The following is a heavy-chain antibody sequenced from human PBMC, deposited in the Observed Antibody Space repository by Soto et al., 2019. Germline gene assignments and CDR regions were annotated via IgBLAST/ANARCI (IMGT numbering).Heavy chain of an antibody. Sequence: VQLVESGGGLVKPGGSLRLSCAASGFTFSSYSMNWVRQAPGKGLEWVSSISSSSSYIYYADSVKGRFTISRDNAKNSLYLQMNSLRAEDTAVYYCARVETTVTTSYLFDYWGQGTLVTVSS. CDR1: GFTFSSYS. D-gene: IGHD4-17*01. V-gene: IGHV3-21*01. J-gene: IGHJ4*02. CDR3: ARVETTVTTSYLFDY. CDR2: ISSSSSYI.